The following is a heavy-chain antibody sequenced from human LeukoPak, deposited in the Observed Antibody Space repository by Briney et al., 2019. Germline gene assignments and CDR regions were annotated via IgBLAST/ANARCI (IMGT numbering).Heavy chain of an antibody. D-gene: IGHD3-22*01. CDR2: INHSGST. CDR3: ARVPRAPGYYYRTLYYFDY. CDR1: GGSFSGYY. J-gene: IGHJ4*02. Sequence: SETLSLTCAVYGGSFSGYYWSWIRQPPGKGLEWIGGINHSGSTNYNPSLKSRVTISVDTSKNQFSLKLSSVTAADTAVYYCARVPRAPGYYYRTLYYFDYWGQGTLVTVSS. V-gene: IGHV4-34*01.